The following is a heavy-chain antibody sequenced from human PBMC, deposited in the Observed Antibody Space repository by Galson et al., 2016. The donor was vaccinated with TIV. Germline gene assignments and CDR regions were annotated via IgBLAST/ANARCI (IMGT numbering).Heavy chain of an antibody. J-gene: IGHJ4*02. CDR3: AKGKGSSCYSGADY. CDR1: GFTFANYA. CDR2: ISSSGGHT. Sequence: SLRLSCAASGFTFANYAMSWVRQAPGKGLEWVSTISSSGGHTYYADSVKGRFTISRDNSKNALYVQMSSLRAEDTALYYCAKGKGSSCYSGADYWGQGTLVTVSS. V-gene: IGHV3-23*01. D-gene: IGHD2-2*02.